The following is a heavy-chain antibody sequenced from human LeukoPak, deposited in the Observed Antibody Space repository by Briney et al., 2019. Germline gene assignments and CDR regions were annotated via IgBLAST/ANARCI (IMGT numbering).Heavy chain of an antibody. CDR3: ARVVQHDFWNRATDY. D-gene: IGHD3-3*01. CDR2: ISYDGSNK. J-gene: IGHJ4*02. Sequence: GGSLRLSCAASGFTFSSYAMHWVRQAPGKGLEWVAVISYDGSNKYYADSVKGRFTISRDNSKNTLHLQMNSLRAEDTAVYYCARVVQHDFWNRATDYWGQGTLVTVSS. V-gene: IGHV3-30-3*01. CDR1: GFTFSSYA.